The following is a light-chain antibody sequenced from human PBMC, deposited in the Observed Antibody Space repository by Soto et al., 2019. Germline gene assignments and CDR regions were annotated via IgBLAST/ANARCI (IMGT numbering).Light chain of an antibody. CDR2: QDS. CDR1: KLGDKY. J-gene: IGLJ1*01. V-gene: IGLV3-1*01. Sequence: SYELTQPPSVSMSPGQTASITCSGDKLGDKYACWYQQKPGQSPVLVIYQDSKRPSGIPERFSGSNSGNTATLTISGTQAIDEADYYCQAWDSSTAVFGTGTKLTVL. CDR3: QAWDSSTAV.